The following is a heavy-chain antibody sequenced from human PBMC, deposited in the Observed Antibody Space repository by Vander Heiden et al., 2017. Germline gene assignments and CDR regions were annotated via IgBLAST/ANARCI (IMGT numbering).Heavy chain of an antibody. Sequence: QVQLVQSGAEVKKPGASVKVSCKASGYPFTGFYIHWVRQAPGQGLEWMGWINPNSGGAKYAQKFEGWVTMTRDTSISTAYMELSSLKSDDTAVYYCARNPGGYGSGTSPFYFGLDVWGHGTMVTVSS. CDR2: INPNSGGA. V-gene: IGHV1-2*04. J-gene: IGHJ6*02. D-gene: IGHD3-10*01. CDR1: GYPFTGFY. CDR3: ARNPGGYGSGTSPFYFGLDV.